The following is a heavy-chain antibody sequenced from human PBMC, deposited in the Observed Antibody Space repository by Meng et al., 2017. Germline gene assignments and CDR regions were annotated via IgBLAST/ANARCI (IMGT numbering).Heavy chain of an antibody. V-gene: IGHV3-30*01. D-gene: IGHD6-13*01. CDR1: GFTFSSYA. CDR2: ISYDGSNE. J-gene: IGHJ4*02. Sequence: QVQLGGSGGGVVQPGRSLRLSCAASGFTFSSYAMHWVRQAPGKGLEWVAVISYDGSNEYYADSVKGRFTVSRDNSKNTLYLQMNSLRAEDTAVYYCAKDLTAAAGSWGQGTLVTVSS. CDR3: AKDLTAAAGS.